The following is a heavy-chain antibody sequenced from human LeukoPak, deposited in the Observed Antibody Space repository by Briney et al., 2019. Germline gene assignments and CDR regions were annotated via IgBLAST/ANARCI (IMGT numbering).Heavy chain of an antibody. Sequence: GGSLRLSCAASGFTFSSYGMHWVRQAPGKGLEWVSVIYSDGTTYYADSVKGRFTISRDNSKNTLYLQMNSLRAEDTAVYYCARDPYSSSWSLGGMDVWGQGTTVTVSS. V-gene: IGHV3-53*01. CDR1: GFTFSSYG. J-gene: IGHJ6*02. CDR3: ARDPYSSSWSLGGMDV. D-gene: IGHD6-13*01. CDR2: IYSDGTT.